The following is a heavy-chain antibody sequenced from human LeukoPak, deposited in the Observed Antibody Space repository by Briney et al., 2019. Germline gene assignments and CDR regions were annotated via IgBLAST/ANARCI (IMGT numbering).Heavy chain of an antibody. Sequence: PGGSLRLSCAASGFTFDDYAMHWVRQAPGKGLEWVSLISWDGGSTYYADSVKGRFTISRDNSKNSLYLQMNSLRAEDTAFYYCARVQQYDKFDYWGQGTLVTVSS. D-gene: IGHD3-22*01. J-gene: IGHJ4*02. CDR3: ARVQQYDKFDY. CDR1: GFTFDDYA. CDR2: ISWDGGST. V-gene: IGHV3-43D*03.